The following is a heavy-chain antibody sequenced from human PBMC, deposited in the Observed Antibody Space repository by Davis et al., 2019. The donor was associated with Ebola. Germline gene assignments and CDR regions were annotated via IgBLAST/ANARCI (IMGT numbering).Heavy chain of an antibody. Sequence: ASVKVSCKASGYTFITYGISWVRRAPGQGPEWLGWISPYNGNTNYAQKFQGRVTMTTDTSTSTAYLELRSLRSDDTSIYYCARGMEQWLVAPLGYWGQGTLVTVSS. CDR3: ARGMEQWLVAPLGY. D-gene: IGHD6-19*01. V-gene: IGHV1-18*04. CDR1: GYTFITYG. J-gene: IGHJ4*02. CDR2: ISPYNGNT.